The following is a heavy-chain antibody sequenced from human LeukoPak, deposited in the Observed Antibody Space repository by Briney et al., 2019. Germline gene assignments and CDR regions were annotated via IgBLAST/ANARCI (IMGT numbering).Heavy chain of an antibody. CDR3: RFGEYGSED. CDR1: GFTLRNAL. CDR2: GLRKIDGGPT. J-gene: IGHJ4*02. Sequence: GGSLRLSCAASGFTLRNALMSWVRQAPGRGLEWVGRGLRKIDGGPTDYAAPVTGRFTISRDDSKNTLFLQMNSLQTEDTAVNYCRFGEYGSEDWGQRTLGTVSS. D-gene: IGHD3-10*01. V-gene: IGHV3-15*01.